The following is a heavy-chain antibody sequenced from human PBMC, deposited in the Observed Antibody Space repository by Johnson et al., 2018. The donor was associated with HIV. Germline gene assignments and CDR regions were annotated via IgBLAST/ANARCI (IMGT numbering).Heavy chain of an antibody. CDR1: GFTFDDYA. Sequence: EVQLVESGGGLVQPGRSLRLSCAASGFTFDDYAMHWVRQAPGKGLEWVSGISWNSGSIGYADSVKGRFTISRDNSNNTLYLQMNSLRADDTAVYYCARLPSGYSRDGFNIWGQGTMVTVSS. CDR3: ARLPSGYSRDGFNI. V-gene: IGHV3-9*01. D-gene: IGHD5-18*01. J-gene: IGHJ3*02. CDR2: ISWNSGSI.